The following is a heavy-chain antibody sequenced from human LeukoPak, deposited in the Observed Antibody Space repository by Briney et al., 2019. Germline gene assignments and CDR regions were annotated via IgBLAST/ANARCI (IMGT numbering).Heavy chain of an antibody. V-gene: IGHV1-2*02. J-gene: IGHJ3*02. Sequence: GASVKVSCKASGYTFTSYYIHWVRQAPGQGLEWMGWINPNSGGTKSAQRFQGRVTMTSDTSISTAYMELSSLRSDDTAVYFCGRVDTTMVIRAFDIWGQGTMVTVSS. D-gene: IGHD5-18*01. CDR2: INPNSGGT. CDR1: GYTFTSYY. CDR3: GRVDTTMVIRAFDI.